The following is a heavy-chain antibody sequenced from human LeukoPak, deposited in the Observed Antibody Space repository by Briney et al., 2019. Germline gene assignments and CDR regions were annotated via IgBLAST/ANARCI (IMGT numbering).Heavy chain of an antibody. Sequence: GGSLRLSCEVSGFTFTDFWMNWVHQAPGKGPEWVASIRQDGSEKTYVDSVKGRFTISRDNTKNSLSLQLNGLRAEDTAVYYCARDGTAPGLYFDLWGQGTLVTVSS. V-gene: IGHV3-7*01. CDR1: GFTFTDFW. CDR3: ARDGTAPGLYFDL. CDR2: IRQDGSEK. D-gene: IGHD6-13*01. J-gene: IGHJ4*01.